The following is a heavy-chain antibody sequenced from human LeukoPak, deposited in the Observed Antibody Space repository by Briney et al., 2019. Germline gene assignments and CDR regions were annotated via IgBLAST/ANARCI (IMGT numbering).Heavy chain of an antibody. CDR1: RGSVSSGSYY. CDR3: ARDRGAAVGYPEYFHL. D-gene: IGHD6-13*01. CDR2: IHFSGST. J-gene: IGHJ1*01. V-gene: IGHV4-61*01. Sequence: SETLSLTCTVSRGSVSSGSYYWSWIPQSPGKGLEWIGYIHFSGSTNYNPSLKSRVTISVDTSKSQFSLKMSSVTAGDTAVYYCARDRGAAVGYPEYFHLWGQGTLVTVSS.